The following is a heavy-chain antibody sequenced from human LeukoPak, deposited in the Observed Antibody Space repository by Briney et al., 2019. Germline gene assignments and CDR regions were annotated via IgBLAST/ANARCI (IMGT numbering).Heavy chain of an antibody. CDR2: IYYSGST. J-gene: IGHJ4*02. D-gene: IGHD3-10*01. CDR3: ARQMPYYYGSGSYCFDY. Sequence: SETLSLTCTVSGGSISSSSYYWGWIRQPPGKGLEWIGSIYYSGSTYYNPSLKSRVTISVDTSKNQFSLKLSSVTAADTAVYYCARQMPYYYGSGSYCFDYWGQGTLVTVSS. V-gene: IGHV4-39*01. CDR1: GGSISSSSYY.